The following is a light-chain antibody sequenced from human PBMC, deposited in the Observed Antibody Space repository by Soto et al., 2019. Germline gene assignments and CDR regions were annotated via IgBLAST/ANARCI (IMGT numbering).Light chain of an antibody. CDR3: QSSDSRLSGSDV. Sequence: QSVLTQPPSVSGAPGQRVTISCTGSSSNIGAGYHVHWYQQLPGAAPKLLIFGDSNRPSGVPDRFSGSKSGTSASLAITGLQADDDADYYCQSSDSRLSGSDVFGTGTKVTV. V-gene: IGLV1-40*01. CDR1: SSNIGAGYH. J-gene: IGLJ1*01. CDR2: GDS.